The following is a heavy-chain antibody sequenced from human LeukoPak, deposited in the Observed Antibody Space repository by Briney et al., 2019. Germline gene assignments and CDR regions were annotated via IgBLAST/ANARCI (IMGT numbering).Heavy chain of an antibody. V-gene: IGHV4-39*07. CDR1: GGSISSSSYY. J-gene: IGHJ4*02. CDR3: ASAKSGVNYYDSSGYYHY. Sequence: NSSETLSLTCTVSGGSISSSSYYWGWIRQPPGKGLEWIGSIYYSGSTYYNPSLKSRVTISVDTSKNQFSLKLSSVTAADTAVYYCASAKSGVNYYDSSGYYHYWGQGTLVTVSS. D-gene: IGHD3-22*01. CDR2: IYYSGST.